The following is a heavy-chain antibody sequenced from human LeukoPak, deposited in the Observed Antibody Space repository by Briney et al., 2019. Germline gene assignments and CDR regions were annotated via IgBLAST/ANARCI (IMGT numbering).Heavy chain of an antibody. CDR3: ASEGPSGYDPGFFDY. J-gene: IGHJ4*02. CDR2: ISSSSSYI. Sequence: PGGSLRLSCAASGFTFSSYSMNWVRQALGKGLEWVSSISSSSSYIYYADSVKGRFTISRDNAKNSLYLQMNSLRAEDTAVYYCASEGPSGYDPGFFDYWGQGTLVTVSS. V-gene: IGHV3-21*01. CDR1: GFTFSSYS. D-gene: IGHD5-12*01.